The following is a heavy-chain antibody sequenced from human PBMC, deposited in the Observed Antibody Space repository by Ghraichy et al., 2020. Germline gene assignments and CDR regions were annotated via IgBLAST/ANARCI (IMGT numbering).Heavy chain of an antibody. CDR1: GFTFSDYY. D-gene: IGHD6-13*01. CDR2: ICSDCSYT. J-gene: IGHJ2*01. CDR3: ARKHISSGYFDL. Sequence: GESLNISCAASGFTFSDYYMSWIRQAPGQGLEWVSYICSDCSYTDYADSVKGRFTISRDNTKNSLYLQMNSLRAEDTAVYYCARKHISSGYFDLWGRGTLVTVSS. V-gene: IGHV3-11*06.